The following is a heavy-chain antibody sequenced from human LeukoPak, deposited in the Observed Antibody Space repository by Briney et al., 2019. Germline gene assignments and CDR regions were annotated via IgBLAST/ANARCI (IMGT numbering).Heavy chain of an antibody. CDR2: ISYDGSSK. J-gene: IGHJ4*02. Sequence: PGRSLRLSCTASGFTFSSYAMHWVRQAPGKGLEWVAVISYDGSSKYYADSVKGRFTISRDNSKNTLYLQMNSLGAEDTAVYYCARDRSSNEYYFDYWGQGTLVTVSS. CDR1: GFTFSSYA. V-gene: IGHV3-30-3*01. CDR3: ARDRSSNEYYFDY. D-gene: IGHD2-2*01.